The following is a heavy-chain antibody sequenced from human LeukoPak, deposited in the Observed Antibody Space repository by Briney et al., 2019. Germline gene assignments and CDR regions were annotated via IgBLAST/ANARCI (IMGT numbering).Heavy chain of an antibody. D-gene: IGHD3-10*01. V-gene: IGHV4-38-2*02. J-gene: IGHJ5*02. Sequence: SETLSLTCTVSGYSISSGYYWGWIRPPPGKGLGWIGSIYHSGSTYYNPSLKSRVTISVDTSKNQFSLKLSSVTAADTAVYYCATSRANYYGSGSYYNVVNWFDPWGQGTLVTVSS. CDR2: IYHSGST. CDR3: ATSRANYYGSGSYYNVVNWFDP. CDR1: GYSISSGYY.